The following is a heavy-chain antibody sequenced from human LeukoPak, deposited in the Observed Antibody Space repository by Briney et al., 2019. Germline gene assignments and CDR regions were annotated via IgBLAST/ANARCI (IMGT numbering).Heavy chain of an antibody. J-gene: IGHJ4*02. D-gene: IGHD1-7*01. V-gene: IGHV3-48*04. CDR3: ARVNYVSSGWGAPFDF. CDR2: ITETGSIR. CDR1: GFTFSSYR. Sequence: GGSLRLSCAASGFTFSSYRMSWVRQTPGKGLEWLSYITETGSIRYYADSVKGRFTISRDNAKNPLYLQINSLRAEDTAVYYCARVNYVSSGWGAPFDFWGQGTLVTVSS.